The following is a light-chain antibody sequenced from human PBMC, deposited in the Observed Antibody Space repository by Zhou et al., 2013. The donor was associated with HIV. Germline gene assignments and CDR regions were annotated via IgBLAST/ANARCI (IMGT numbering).Light chain of an antibody. Sequence: EIVMTQSPVTLSVSPGERATLSCRASQSVSSSYLAWYQQKPGQAPRLLIYGASSRATGIPDRFSGSGSGTDFTLTIRRLEPEDFAVYHCQQYGNSPWTFGQGTKVEF. J-gene: IGKJ1*01. CDR3: QQYGNSPWT. V-gene: IGKV3-20*01. CDR1: QSVSSSY. CDR2: GAS.